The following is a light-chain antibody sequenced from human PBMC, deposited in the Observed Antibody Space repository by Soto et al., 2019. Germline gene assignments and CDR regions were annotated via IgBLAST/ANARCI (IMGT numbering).Light chain of an antibody. Sequence: QSALTHPSSASGSPGQPVTISCTGTSSDVGGHNCVSWYQPHPGKAPKLMIYEVSKRPSGVPDRFSGSKSGNTASLTVSGLQAEDEADYYCSSYAGSNTVVFGGGTEVTVL. V-gene: IGLV2-8*01. CDR3: SSYAGSNTVV. CDR2: EVS. J-gene: IGLJ3*02. CDR1: SSDVGGHNC.